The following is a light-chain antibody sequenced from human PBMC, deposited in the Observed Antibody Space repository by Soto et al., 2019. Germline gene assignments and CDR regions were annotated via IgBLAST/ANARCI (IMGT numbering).Light chain of an antibody. CDR3: SSYTSSSTPYV. CDR1: SSDKEGYNY. J-gene: IGLJ1*01. V-gene: IGLV2-14*01. CDR2: DVS. Sequence: QSWLTQPAPLSGFPGQSITISCPGTSSDKEGYNYVSWYQQHPGKAPKLMIYDVSNRPSGVSNRFSGSKSGNTASLTISGLHAEDEADYYCSSYTSSSTPYVFGTGTKVTVL.